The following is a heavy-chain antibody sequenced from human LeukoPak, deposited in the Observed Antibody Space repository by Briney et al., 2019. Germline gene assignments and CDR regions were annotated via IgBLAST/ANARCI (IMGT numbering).Heavy chain of an antibody. V-gene: IGHV4-61*01. D-gene: IGHD1-26*01. CDR1: GASVSSASY. J-gene: IGHJ5*02. CDR3: ARSRAFNSGAFDH. CDR2: IYNGVNT. Sequence: SETLSLTCTVSGASVSSASYWTWIRQPPGKGVEWIAHIYNGVNTNYNPSLKSRVTISVDTSKNQFSLRLNSVTAADTAVYYCARSRAFNSGAFDHWGQGSLVTVSS.